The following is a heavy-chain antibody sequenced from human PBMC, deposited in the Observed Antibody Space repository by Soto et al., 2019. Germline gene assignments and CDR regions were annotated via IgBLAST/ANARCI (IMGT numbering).Heavy chain of an antibody. J-gene: IGHJ4*02. Sequence: SVKVSCKASGGTFSSYAISWVRQAPGQGLEWMGGIIPIFGTANYAQKFQGRVTITADKSTSTAYMELSSLRSEYTAVYYCARNSGYYYDSSGYSFDYWGQGTLVTVSS. V-gene: IGHV1-69*06. D-gene: IGHD3-22*01. CDR2: IIPIFGTA. CDR1: GGTFSSYA. CDR3: ARNSGYYYDSSGYSFDY.